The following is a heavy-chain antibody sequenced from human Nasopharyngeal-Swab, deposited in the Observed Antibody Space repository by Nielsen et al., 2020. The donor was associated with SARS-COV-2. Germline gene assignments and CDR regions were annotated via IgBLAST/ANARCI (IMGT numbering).Heavy chain of an antibody. CDR1: GFTFSSYW. Sequence: GESLKISCAASGFTFSSYWMSWVRQAPGKGLEWVANIKQDGSEKYYVDSVKGRFTISRDNAKNSLYLQMNSLRAEDTAAYYCARHYYDSSGYYFNWFDPWGQGTLVTVSS. CDR2: IKQDGSEK. V-gene: IGHV3-7*01. CDR3: ARHYYDSSGYYFNWFDP. D-gene: IGHD3-22*01. J-gene: IGHJ5*02.